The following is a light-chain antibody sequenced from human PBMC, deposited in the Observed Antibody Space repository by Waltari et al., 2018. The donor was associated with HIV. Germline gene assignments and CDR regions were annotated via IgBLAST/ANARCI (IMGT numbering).Light chain of an antibody. J-gene: IGLJ1*01. CDR2: QDI. CDR1: TLAKQY. Sequence: SYELTQPPSVSVSPGQTARITCSGDTLAKQYASWYQHTPGHAPQLVNYQDIGRPSGLPGRFSGTSSGTAVTLTISRLQAADEDDYCCQSIASGGTFVFGTGTKVTVL. V-gene: IGLV3-25*03. CDR3: QSIASGGTFV.